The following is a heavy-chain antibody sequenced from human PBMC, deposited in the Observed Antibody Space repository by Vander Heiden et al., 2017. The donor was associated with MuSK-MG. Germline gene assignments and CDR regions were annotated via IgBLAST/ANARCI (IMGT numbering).Heavy chain of an antibody. Sequence: QVQLEQSGAEVKRPGSSVMVSCKASGGNFTHYAFSWLRQAPGQGLEWMGGIIPVFDTPMYGQSFQGRIRIVADEAATTVSMELNKLRYDDSAMYFCSKGGQDNSNWYSGGEACDLWGQGTMGNVST. CDR1: GGNFTHYA. V-gene: IGHV1-69*01. J-gene: IGHJ3*01. CDR3: SKGGQDNSNWYSGGEACDL. CDR2: IIPVFDTP. D-gene: IGHD4-4*01.